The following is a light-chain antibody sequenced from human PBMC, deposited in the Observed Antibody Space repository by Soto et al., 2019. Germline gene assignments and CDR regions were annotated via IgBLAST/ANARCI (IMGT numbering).Light chain of an antibody. V-gene: IGLV1-40*01. CDR2: GNS. J-gene: IGLJ2*01. Sequence: QSVLTQPPSVSGAPGQRVTISCTGSSSNIWACYDLHWYQQLPGTAPKLLIYGNSNRPSGVPDRFSGSKSGTSASLAITGLQAEDEADYYCQSYDSSLSGSGFGGGTQLTVL. CDR3: QSYDSSLSGSG. CDR1: SSNIWACYD.